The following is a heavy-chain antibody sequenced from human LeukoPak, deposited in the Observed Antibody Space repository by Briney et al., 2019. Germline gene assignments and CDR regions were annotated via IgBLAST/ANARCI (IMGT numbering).Heavy chain of an antibody. Sequence: GGALRLSCAESGDTFSRDRMSGVCEALGERVEWVANIKQDGSEKYYVDSVKGRFTISRDNAKNSLYLQMNSLRAEDTAVYYCARASGRDGYIWGQGTLVTVSS. J-gene: IGHJ4*02. CDR1: GDTFSRDR. CDR2: IKQDGSEK. CDR3: ARASGRDGYI. V-gene: IGHV3-7*03. D-gene: IGHD5-24*01.